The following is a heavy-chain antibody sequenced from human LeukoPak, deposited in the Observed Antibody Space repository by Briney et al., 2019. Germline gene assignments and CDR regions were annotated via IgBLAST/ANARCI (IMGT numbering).Heavy chain of an antibody. V-gene: IGHV4-59*01. D-gene: IGHD2-2*01. CDR2: IYYSGST. Sequence: SETLSLTCTVSGGSISSYYWSWIRQPPGKGLEWIGYIYYSGSTNYNPSLKSRVTISVDTSKNQFSLKLSSVTAADTAVYYCARTLTKIGYCSSTSCYAALNAFDIWGQGTMVTVSS. CDR3: ARTLTKIGYCSSTSCYAALNAFDI. J-gene: IGHJ3*02. CDR1: GGSISSYY.